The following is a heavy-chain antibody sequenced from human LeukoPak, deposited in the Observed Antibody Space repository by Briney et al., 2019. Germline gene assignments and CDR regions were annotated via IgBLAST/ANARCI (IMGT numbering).Heavy chain of an antibody. Sequence: PGGSLRLSCAASGFTFSSYAMSWVRQAPGKGLEWVSAISGSGGSTYYADSVKGRFTISRDNSKNTLYLQMNSLRAEDTAVYYCAMEAYCSSTSCDSRVDYWGQGTLVTVSS. J-gene: IGHJ4*02. CDR1: GFTFSSYA. CDR3: AMEAYCSSTSCDSRVDY. CDR2: ISGSGGST. D-gene: IGHD2-2*01. V-gene: IGHV3-23*01.